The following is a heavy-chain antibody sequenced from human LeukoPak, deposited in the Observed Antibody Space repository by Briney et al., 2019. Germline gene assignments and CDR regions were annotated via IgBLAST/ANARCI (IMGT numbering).Heavy chain of an antibody. CDR2: IYHSGST. J-gene: IGHJ3*02. CDR1: GGSISSGYY. Sequence: PSESLSLTCTVSGGSISSGYYWGWIRQPPGKGLEWIGIIYHSGSTYYDPSLKSRVTISVDTSKNQFSLKLSSVTAAATAVYSCAGKTGYCDSSDEDAFDIWGQGTMVTVSS. D-gene: IGHD3-22*01. CDR3: AGKTGYCDSSDEDAFDI. V-gene: IGHV4-38-2*02.